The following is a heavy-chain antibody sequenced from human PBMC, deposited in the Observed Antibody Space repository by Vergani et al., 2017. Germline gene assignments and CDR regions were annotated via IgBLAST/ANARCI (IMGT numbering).Heavy chain of an antibody. V-gene: IGHV3-30*02. Sequence: QVQLVESGGGVVQRGGSLRLSCAPSGFTLSTYDMRWFRQGPGKGLEFVAFIQFDGSNQYYEDSVKGRFTLSRDFSKNTLYLQMNSLRTDDTATYYCAKHFRGWGIDYWGQGTQVIVSS. CDR3: AKHFRGWGIDY. CDR1: GFTLSTYD. D-gene: IGHD3-16*01. CDR2: IQFDGSNQ. J-gene: IGHJ4*02.